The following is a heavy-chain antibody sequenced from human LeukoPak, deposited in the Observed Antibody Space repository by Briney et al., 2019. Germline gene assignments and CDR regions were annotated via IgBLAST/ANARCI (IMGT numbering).Heavy chain of an antibody. J-gene: IGHJ4*02. Sequence: SETLSLTCAVYGGSFSGYYWSWIRQPPGKGLEWIGEINHSGSTNYNPSLESRVTISVDTSKNQFSLKLSSVTAADTAVYYCARGGGGYYDYWGQGTLVTVSS. CDR1: GGSFSGYY. D-gene: IGHD3-22*01. CDR3: ARGGGGYYDY. CDR2: INHSGST. V-gene: IGHV4-34*01.